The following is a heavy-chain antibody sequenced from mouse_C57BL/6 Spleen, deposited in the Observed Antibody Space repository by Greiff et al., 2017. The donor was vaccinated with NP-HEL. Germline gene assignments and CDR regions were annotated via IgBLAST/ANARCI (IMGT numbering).Heavy chain of an antibody. D-gene: IGHD1-1*01. Sequence: QVQLQQPGAELVMPGASVKLSCKASGYTFTSYWMHWVQQRPGPGLEWIGEIDPSDSYTTYNQKFKGKSTLTVDKSSSTAFMQLSSLTSEDSAVYYCARSITTVVATYDWYFDVWGTGTTVTVSS. CDR2: IDPSDSYT. V-gene: IGHV1-69*01. J-gene: IGHJ1*03. CDR1: GYTFTSYW. CDR3: ARSITTVVATYDWYFDV.